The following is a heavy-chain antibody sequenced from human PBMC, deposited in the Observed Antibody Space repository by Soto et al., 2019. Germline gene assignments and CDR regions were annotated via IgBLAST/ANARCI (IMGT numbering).Heavy chain of an antibody. J-gene: IGHJ5*02. CDR2: IYYSGST. D-gene: IGHD6-19*01. Sequence: PSETLSLTCTVSGGSISSGGYYWSWIRQHPGKGLEWIGYIYYSGSTYYNPSLKSRVTISVGTSKNQFSLKLSSVTAADTAVYYCARHYSSGSRNWFDPWGQGTLVTVSS. CDR1: GGSISSGGYY. CDR3: ARHYSSGSRNWFDP. V-gene: IGHV4-31*03.